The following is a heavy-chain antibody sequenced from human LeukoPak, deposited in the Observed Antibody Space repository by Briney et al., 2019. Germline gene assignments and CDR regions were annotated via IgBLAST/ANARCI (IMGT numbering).Heavy chain of an antibody. D-gene: IGHD6-19*01. V-gene: IGHV4-34*01. J-gene: IGHJ5*02. CDR2: INHSGST. Sequence: SETLSLTCAVYGGSFSGYYWSWIRQPPGKGLEWIGEINHSGSTNYNPSLKSRVTISVDTSKNQFSLKLSSVTAADTAVYYCARRTGGWYRSGWFDPWGQGTLVTVSS. CDR3: ARRTGGWYRSGWFDP. CDR1: GGSFSGYY.